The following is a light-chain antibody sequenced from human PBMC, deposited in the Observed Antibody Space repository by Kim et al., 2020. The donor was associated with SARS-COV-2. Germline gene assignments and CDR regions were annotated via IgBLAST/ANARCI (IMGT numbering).Light chain of an antibody. J-gene: IGKJ4*01. V-gene: IGKV1-39*01. CDR3: QQSYTTPLT. CDR2: AGF. Sequence: DIQMTQSPSSLSASVGDRVTITCRASQNMNNYLNWYQQKPGKAPKLLIYAGFHLQSGFPSRFSGSASGTDFTLTINSLQPEDFATYYCQQSYTTPLTFGGGTKVDIK. CDR1: QNMNNY.